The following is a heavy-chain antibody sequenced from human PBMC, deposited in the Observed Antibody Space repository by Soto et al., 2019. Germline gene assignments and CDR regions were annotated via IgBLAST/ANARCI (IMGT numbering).Heavy chain of an antibody. Sequence: ASVKVSCKASGYTFTSYGISWVRQAPGRGLEWMGWISAYNGNTNYAQKLQGRVTMTTDTSTSTAYMELRSLRSDDTAVYYCARVFSSTSCYPYYYCGMDVWGKVNTVTVAS. D-gene: IGHD2-2*01. J-gene: IGHJ6*04. CDR3: ARVFSSTSCYPYYYCGMDV. CDR2: ISAYNGNT. V-gene: IGHV1-18*01. CDR1: GYTFTSYG.